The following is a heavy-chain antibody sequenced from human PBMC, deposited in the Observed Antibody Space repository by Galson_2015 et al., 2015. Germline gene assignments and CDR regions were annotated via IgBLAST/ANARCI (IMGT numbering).Heavy chain of an antibody. CDR3: AHRLGGPRIGAFDI. Sequence: PALVKPTQPLTLTCTFSGFSHSTSGVGVGWIRQPPGKALEWLALIYWDDDKRYSPSLKSRLTITKDTSKNQVVLTMTNMDPVDTATYYCAHRLGGPRIGAFDIWGQGTMVTVSS. D-gene: IGHD2-15*01. J-gene: IGHJ3*02. CDR2: IYWDDDK. CDR1: GFSHSTSGVG. V-gene: IGHV2-5*02.